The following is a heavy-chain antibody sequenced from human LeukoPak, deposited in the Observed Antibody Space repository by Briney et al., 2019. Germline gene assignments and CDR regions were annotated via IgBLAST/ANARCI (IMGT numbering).Heavy chain of an antibody. D-gene: IGHD3-22*01. CDR3: ARANYYDSEPKTIDY. V-gene: IGHV1-2*02. Sequence: ASVKASCKASGCTFTGYYMHWVRQAPGQGLEWMGWINPNSGGTNYAQKFQGRVTMTRDTSISTAYMELSRLRSDDTAVYYCARANYYDSEPKTIDYWGQGTLVTVSS. CDR1: GCTFTGYY. CDR2: INPNSGGT. J-gene: IGHJ4*02.